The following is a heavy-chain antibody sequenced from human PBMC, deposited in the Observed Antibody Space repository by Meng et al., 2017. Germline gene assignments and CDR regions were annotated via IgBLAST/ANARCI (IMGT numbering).Heavy chain of an antibody. Sequence: QVQVVESGGDVVPPGRSMTISCAASGFICSNYEMHWVRQAPGKGLEWVACITKDGSRKYYLGSVRGRFTISRDNSKNTLYLEMNSLRSEDTALYYCARDFDYWGQGTLVTVSS. J-gene: IGHJ4*02. V-gene: IGHV3-30*16. CDR2: ITKDGSRK. CDR3: ARDFDY. CDR1: GFICSNYE.